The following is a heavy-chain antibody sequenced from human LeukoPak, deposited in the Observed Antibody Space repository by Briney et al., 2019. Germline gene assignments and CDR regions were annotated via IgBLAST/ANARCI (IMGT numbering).Heavy chain of an antibody. V-gene: IGHV4-59*07. CDR1: GGPLRRCY. CDR2: MSNSGCP. CDR3: ARAVGDYTFDY. D-gene: IGHD4-17*01. J-gene: IGHJ4*02. Sequence: TAVTLSLPCTLSGGPLRRCYWRWFRHSPGKGLEWLAYMSNSGCPKYHPSRRGRVPISVDPSKKQFSLKLSSVTAAGPAVYYCARAVGDYTFDYWGQGALVTVS.